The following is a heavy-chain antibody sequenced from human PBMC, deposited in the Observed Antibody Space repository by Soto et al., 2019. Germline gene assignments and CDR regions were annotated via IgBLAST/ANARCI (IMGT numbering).Heavy chain of an antibody. CDR3: ARFRPPGRKDNWFDP. V-gene: IGHV4-59*08. J-gene: IGHJ5*02. CDR1: GGSISSYY. Sequence: SETLSLTCTVSGGSISSYYWSWIRQPPGKGLEWIGYIYYSGSTNYNPSLKSRVTISVDTSKNQFSLKLSSVTAADTAVYYCARFRPPGRKDNWFDPWGQGTLVTVSS. CDR2: IYYSGST.